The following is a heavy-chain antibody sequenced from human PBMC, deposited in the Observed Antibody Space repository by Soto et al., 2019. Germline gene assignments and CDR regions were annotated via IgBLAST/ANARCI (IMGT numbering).Heavy chain of an antibody. J-gene: IGHJ6*02. V-gene: IGHV1-69*13. CDR1: GGTFSSYA. CDR3: ARSHPTRARYQLLYDYYYGMDV. Sequence: GASVKVSCKASGGTFSSYAISWVRQAPGQGLEWMGGIIPIFGTANYAQKFQGRVTITADESTSTAYMELSSLRSEDTAVYYCARSHPTRARYQLLYDYYYGMDVWGQGTTVTV. D-gene: IGHD2-2*02. CDR2: IIPIFGTA.